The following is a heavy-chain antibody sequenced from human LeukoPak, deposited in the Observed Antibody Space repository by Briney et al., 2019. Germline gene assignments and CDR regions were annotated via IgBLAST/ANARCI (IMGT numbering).Heavy chain of an antibody. Sequence: SETLSLTCTVSGGSISTYYWSWIRQPPGKGLEWMGYIYYTGSTNYSPSLKSRVTISVDTSKNQFSLKLSSVTAADTAVYYCARAGRQQLVPVYWDQGTLVTVSS. CDR1: GGSISTYY. CDR3: ARAGRQQLVPVY. D-gene: IGHD6-13*01. J-gene: IGHJ4*02. CDR2: IYYTGST. V-gene: IGHV4-59*12.